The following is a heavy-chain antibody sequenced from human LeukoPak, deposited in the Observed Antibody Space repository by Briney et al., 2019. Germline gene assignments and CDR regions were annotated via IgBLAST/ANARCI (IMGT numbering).Heavy chain of an antibody. Sequence: GGSLRLSCAASGFTFSGYWMHWVRQAPGKGLEWVAVIWSDGSQKYYADSVKGRFTISRDNSKNTMYLQMNSLKAEDTAVYHCARFEVDYGLDYWGQGTLVTVSS. CDR3: ARFEVDYGLDY. J-gene: IGHJ4*02. D-gene: IGHD4-17*01. CDR2: IWSDGSQK. V-gene: IGHV3-33*08. CDR1: GFTFSGYW.